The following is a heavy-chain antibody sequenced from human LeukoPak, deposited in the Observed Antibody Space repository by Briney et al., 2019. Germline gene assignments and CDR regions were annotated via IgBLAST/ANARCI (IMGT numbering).Heavy chain of an antibody. CDR3: ARGTHGTRGFDP. CDR1: GGSIRSYY. Sequence: PSETLSLTCTVSGGSIRSYYWSWIRQPPGKGLEWIGYIYYSGSTYYNPSLKSRVTISVDTSKNQFSLKLSSVTAADTAVYYCARGTHGTRGFDPWGQGTLVTVSS. J-gene: IGHJ5*02. CDR2: IYYSGST. V-gene: IGHV4-59*12. D-gene: IGHD3-10*01.